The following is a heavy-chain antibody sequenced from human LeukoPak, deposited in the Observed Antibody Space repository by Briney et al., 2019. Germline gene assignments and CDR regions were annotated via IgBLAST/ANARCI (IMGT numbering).Heavy chain of an antibody. Sequence: GGSLRLSCVASGFTFSSYSMNWVRQAPGKGLEWVSSISSSSSYIYYADSVKGRFTISRDNAKNSLYLQMNSLRAEDTAVYYCARGRTGYDPYYYYGMDVWGQGTTVTVSS. D-gene: IGHD5-12*01. CDR1: GFTFSSYS. V-gene: IGHV3-21*01. CDR3: ARGRTGYDPYYYYGMDV. J-gene: IGHJ6*02. CDR2: ISSSSSYI.